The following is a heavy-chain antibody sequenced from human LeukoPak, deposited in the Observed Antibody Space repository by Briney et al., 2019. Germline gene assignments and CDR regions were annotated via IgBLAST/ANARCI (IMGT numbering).Heavy chain of an antibody. CDR2: VSNSGDYI. Sequence: GGSLRLSCAASGFSFSSYRMNWVRQAPGKGLEWVSSVSNSGDYIHYADSVKGRFTISRDNSKNSLYLQMNSLRAEDTAVYYCAKDLEQQLEEYYFDYWGQGTLVTVSS. D-gene: IGHD6-13*01. CDR3: AKDLEQQLEEYYFDY. V-gene: IGHV3-21*06. CDR1: GFSFSSYR. J-gene: IGHJ4*02.